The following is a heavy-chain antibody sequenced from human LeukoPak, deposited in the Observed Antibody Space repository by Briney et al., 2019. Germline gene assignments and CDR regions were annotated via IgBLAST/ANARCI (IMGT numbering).Heavy chain of an antibody. J-gene: IGHJ4*02. V-gene: IGHV4-39*01. CDR3: ARREGSSGYY. CDR1: GGSISSSSYY. Sequence: PSENLSLTCTVSGGSISSSSYYWGWIRQPPGKGLEWIGSIYYSGSTYYNPSLKSRVTISVDTSKNQFSLKLSSVTAADTAVYYCARREGSSGYYWGQGTLVTVSS. D-gene: IGHD3-22*01. CDR2: IYYSGST.